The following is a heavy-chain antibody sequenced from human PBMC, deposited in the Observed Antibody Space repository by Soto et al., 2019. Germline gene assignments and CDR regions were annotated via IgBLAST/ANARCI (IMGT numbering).Heavy chain of an antibody. CDR2: IIPILGIA. Sequence: QVQLVQSGAEVKKPGASVKVSCKASGGTFSSYTISWVRQAPGQGLEWMGRIIPILGIANYEQKFQGRVTITADKATTTAYMELSSLTSDDTAVYYCARVSDHSSSWSREGAFDIWGQGTMVTVSS. D-gene: IGHD6-13*01. J-gene: IGHJ3*02. V-gene: IGHV1-69*02. CDR3: ARVSDHSSSWSREGAFDI. CDR1: GGTFSSYT.